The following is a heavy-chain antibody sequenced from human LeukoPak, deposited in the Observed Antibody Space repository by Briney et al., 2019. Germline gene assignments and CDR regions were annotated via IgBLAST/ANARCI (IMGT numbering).Heavy chain of an antibody. CDR1: GFTFSNYW. D-gene: IGHD3-10*01. CDR2: INRDGTIT. CDR3: ARDKKSGESSEIDY. Sequence: SGGSLRLSCAASGFTFSNYWVHWVRQAPGKGLVWVSRINRDGTITKYADSVKGRFTVSRDNAKNTLNLQMNSLRAEDTAVYYCARDKKSGESSEIDYWGQGTLVTVSS. J-gene: IGHJ4*02. V-gene: IGHV3-74*03.